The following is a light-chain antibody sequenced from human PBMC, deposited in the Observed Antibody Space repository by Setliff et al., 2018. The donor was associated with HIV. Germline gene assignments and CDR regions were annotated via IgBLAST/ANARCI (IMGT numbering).Light chain of an antibody. CDR2: EVT. J-gene: IGLJ1*01. CDR1: SGDVGGYNY. V-gene: IGLV2-8*01. CDR3: SSYAGNKRDV. Sequence: QSALTQPPSASGSPGQSVTISCTGTSGDVGGYNYVSWYQQYPGKAPKLLIHEVTKRPSGVPDRFSGSKSGNTASLTVSGLQAEDEADYYCSSYAGNKRDVFGTGTKVTVL.